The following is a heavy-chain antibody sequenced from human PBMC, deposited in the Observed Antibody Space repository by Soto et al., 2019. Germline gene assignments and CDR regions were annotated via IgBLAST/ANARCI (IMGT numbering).Heavy chain of an antibody. CDR1: GYSFTSYW. CDR2: IYPGDSDT. J-gene: IGHJ6*03. D-gene: IGHD4-17*01. CDR3: ATVLSIQEYGDYYYYLDV. Sequence: GESLKISCKGSGYSFTSYWIGWVRQMPGKGLEWMGIIYPGDSDTRYSPSFQGQVTISADKSISTAYLQWSSLKASDTAMYYCATVLSIQEYGDYYYYLDVWSKGTTVTVSS. V-gene: IGHV5-51*01.